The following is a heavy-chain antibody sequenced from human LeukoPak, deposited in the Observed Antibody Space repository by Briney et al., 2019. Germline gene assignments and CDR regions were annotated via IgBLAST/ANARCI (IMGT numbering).Heavy chain of an antibody. J-gene: IGHJ6*04. Sequence: ASVKVSCKASGGTFSSYAISWVRQAPGQGLEWMGRIIPILNIANYAQKFQGRVTITADKSTSTAYMELRSLRSEDTAVYYCARGNYYGSVYADVWGKGTTVTVSS. D-gene: IGHD3-10*01. V-gene: IGHV1-69*04. CDR3: ARGNYYGSVYADV. CDR2: IIPILNIA. CDR1: GGTFSSYA.